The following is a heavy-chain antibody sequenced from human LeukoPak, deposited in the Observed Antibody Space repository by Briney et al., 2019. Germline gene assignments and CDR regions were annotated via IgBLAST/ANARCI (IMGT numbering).Heavy chain of an antibody. D-gene: IGHD3-22*01. V-gene: IGHV1-18*01. J-gene: IGHJ5*02. CDR2: ISAYNGNT. CDR1: GYTFTIYG. CDR3: ARDMDPHYYDSSGSQNWFDP. Sequence: ASVKVSCTASGYTFTIYGISWVRQAPGQGLEWMGWISAYNGNTNYAQKLQGRVTMTTDTSTSTAYMELRSLRSDDTAVYYCARDMDPHYYDSSGSQNWFDPWGQGTLVTVSS.